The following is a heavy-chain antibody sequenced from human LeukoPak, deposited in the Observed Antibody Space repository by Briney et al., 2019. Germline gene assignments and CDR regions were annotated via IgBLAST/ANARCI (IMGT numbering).Heavy chain of an antibody. J-gene: IGHJ4*02. CDR3: ASWIQLWEY. CDR2: IYSGGST. CDR1: GFSVSSNY. D-gene: IGHD5-18*01. Sequence: PGGSLRLSCAASGFSVSSNYMSWVRQAPGRGLEWVSVIYSGGSTYYADSVKGRLTISRDNSKNTLYLQMNSLRAEDTAVYYCASWIQLWEYWGQGTLVTVSS. V-gene: IGHV3-53*01.